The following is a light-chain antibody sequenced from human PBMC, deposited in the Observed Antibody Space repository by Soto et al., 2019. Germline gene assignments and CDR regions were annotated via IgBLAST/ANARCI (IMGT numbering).Light chain of an antibody. J-gene: IGKJ1*01. V-gene: IGKV1-39*01. CDR2: AAS. Sequence: DIQTTQCPSPPSPPVGERVTITCRASQSISSYLYWYQQKPGKAPKLLIYAASSLQSGVPSRFSGSGSGTDFTLTISSLQPEDFATYYCQQSYSTRWTFGQGTKVDI. CDR1: QSISSY. CDR3: QQSYSTRWT.